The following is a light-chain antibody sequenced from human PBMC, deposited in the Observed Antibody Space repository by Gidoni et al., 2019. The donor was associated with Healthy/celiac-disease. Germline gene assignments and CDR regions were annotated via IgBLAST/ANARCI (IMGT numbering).Light chain of an antibody. CDR1: QGVSSY. CDR2: DAS. Sequence: EIVLTQSPATLSLSPGERATLSCRASQGVSSYLAWYQQKPGQAPRLLIYDASNRATGIPARFSGSGPGTDFTLTISSLEPEDFEVYYCQQRSFGGGTKVEIK. V-gene: IGKV3D-11*01. J-gene: IGKJ4*01. CDR3: QQRS.